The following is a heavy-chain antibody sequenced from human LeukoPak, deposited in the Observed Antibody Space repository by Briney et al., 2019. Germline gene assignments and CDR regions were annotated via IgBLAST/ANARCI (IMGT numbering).Heavy chain of an antibody. CDR1: GYTLTELS. CDR3: AREPATMVRGVLLGRFDP. CDR2: FDPEDGET. D-gene: IGHD3-10*01. Sequence: ASVKVSCKVSGYTLTELSMHWVRQAPGKGLEWMGGFDPEDGETIYAQKFQGRVTMTRDTSISTAYMELSRLRSDDTAVYYCAREPATMVRGVLLGRFDPWGQGTLLTVSS. J-gene: IGHJ5*02. V-gene: IGHV1-24*01.